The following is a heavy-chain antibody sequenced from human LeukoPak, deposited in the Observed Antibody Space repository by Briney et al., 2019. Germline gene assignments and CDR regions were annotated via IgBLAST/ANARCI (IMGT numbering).Heavy chain of an antibody. CDR3: ARGFAVNWFDP. J-gene: IGHJ5*02. Sequence: PGGSLRLSCAASGFTFRYYSMNWVRQAPGKGLLWVSRINSDGSSPTYADSVKGRFTISRDNAKNTLYLQMNSLTTEDTAVYYCARGFAVNWFDPWGQGTLVTVSS. CDR2: INSDGSSP. V-gene: IGHV3-74*01. D-gene: IGHD3-16*01. CDR1: GFTFRYYS.